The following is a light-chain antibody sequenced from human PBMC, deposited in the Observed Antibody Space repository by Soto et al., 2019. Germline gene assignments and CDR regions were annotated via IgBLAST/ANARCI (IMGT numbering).Light chain of an antibody. Sequence: DIQMTQSPSSVSASVGDRVTITCRASQGISIWLAWYQQKPGKAPKFLIYAAASLQSGVPSRSSGSGSGTDFPLTIRSLKPEDFATYYCQQANSLWTLGQGTKVDIK. CDR1: QGISIW. J-gene: IGKJ1*01. CDR2: AAA. V-gene: IGKV1-12*01. CDR3: QQANSLWT.